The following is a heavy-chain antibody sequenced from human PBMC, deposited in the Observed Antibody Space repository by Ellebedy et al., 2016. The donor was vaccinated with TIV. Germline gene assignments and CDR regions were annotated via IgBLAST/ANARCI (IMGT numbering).Heavy chain of an antibody. D-gene: IGHD1-26*01. J-gene: IGHJ4*02. Sequence: PGGSLRLSCAVSGFTFSDHYMNWVRQAPGKGLEWVGFIRSKAYGGTTEYAASVRGRFTISRDDSKNSLYLQMNSLKTEDTAVYYCARSGSYSPFDYWGQGTLVTASS. CDR3: ARSGSYSPFDY. CDR2: IRSKAYGGTT. V-gene: IGHV3-72*01. CDR1: GFTFSDHY.